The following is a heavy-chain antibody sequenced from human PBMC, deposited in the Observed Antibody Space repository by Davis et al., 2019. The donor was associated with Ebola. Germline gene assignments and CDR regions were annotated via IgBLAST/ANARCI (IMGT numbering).Heavy chain of an antibody. CDR1: GYTFNLYG. J-gene: IGHJ4*02. Sequence: AASVKVSCKASGYTFNLYGISWVRQAPGQGLEWMGWINPHNGNTNYAQNVQGRVIMTTDTATTTAYMEVGGLRSDDTAVYYCARAQFPTTSDHWGQGTLVTVSS. CDR2: INPHNGNT. CDR3: ARAQFPTTSDH. V-gene: IGHV1-18*01. D-gene: IGHD1-1*01.